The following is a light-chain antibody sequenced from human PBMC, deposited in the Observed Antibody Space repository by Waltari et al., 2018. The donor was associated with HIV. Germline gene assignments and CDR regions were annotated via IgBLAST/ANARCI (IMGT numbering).Light chain of an antibody. CDR2: DVS. CDR1: RSDVGAYNL. Sequence: QTALTQPASVSGSPGQSITISCTGTRSDVGAYNLVSWYQQHPGKAPRLIIYDVSERPAGVANRFTGSKSGNTASLTSSGLQAEDEADYYCCSYVSEIVPCVFGGGTKLTVL. CDR3: CSYVSEIVPCV. J-gene: IGLJ3*02. V-gene: IGLV2-23*02.